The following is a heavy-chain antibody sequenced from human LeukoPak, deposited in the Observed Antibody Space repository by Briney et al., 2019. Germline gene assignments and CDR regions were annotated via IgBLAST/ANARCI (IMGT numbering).Heavy chain of an antibody. J-gene: IGHJ4*02. Sequence: SETLSLTCAVYGGSFSGYYWSWIRQPPGKGLEWIGEINHSGSTNYNPSLKSRVTISVDTSKNQFSLKLSSVTAADTAVYYCARRRWQRGPDVVNPFDYWGQGTLVTVSS. CDR2: INHSGST. CDR3: ARRRWQRGPDVVNPFDY. D-gene: IGHD5-12*01. CDR1: GGSFSGYY. V-gene: IGHV4-34*01.